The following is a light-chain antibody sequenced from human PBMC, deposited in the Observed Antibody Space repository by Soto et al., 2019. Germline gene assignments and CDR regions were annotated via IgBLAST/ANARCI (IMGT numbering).Light chain of an antibody. Sequence: EIVLTQSPGTLSLSPGERATLSCRASQSVRNTYLAWYQQQPGHAPRLLIYDASSRATGIPDRFSGSGSGTDFTLTISRLEPEDFAVYYCQQYGSSPMFTFGQGTKLEIK. CDR3: QQYGSSPMFT. CDR2: DAS. CDR1: QSVRNTY. V-gene: IGKV3-20*01. J-gene: IGKJ2*01.